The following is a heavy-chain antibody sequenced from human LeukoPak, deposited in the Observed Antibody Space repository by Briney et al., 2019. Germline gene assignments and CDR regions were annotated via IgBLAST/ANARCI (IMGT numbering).Heavy chain of an antibody. V-gene: IGHV3-53*01. J-gene: IGHJ4*02. Sequence: GGSLRLSCAASGFTFSSYAMHWVRQAPGKGLEWVSVIYSGGSTYYADSVKGRFTISRDNSKNTLYLQMNSLRAEDTAVYYCARGDLWLAPGDWGQGTLVTVSS. CDR3: ARGDLWLAPGD. D-gene: IGHD2-21*01. CDR2: IYSGGST. CDR1: GFTFSSYA.